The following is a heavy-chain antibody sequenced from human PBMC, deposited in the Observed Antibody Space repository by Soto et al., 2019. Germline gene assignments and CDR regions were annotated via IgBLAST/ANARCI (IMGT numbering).Heavy chain of an antibody. CDR3: AKDGAYCGGDCCHTPPDWDFDL. D-gene: IGHD2-21*02. Sequence: GGSLRLSCAASGFTFSSYAMSWVRQAPGKGLEWVSAISGSGGSTYYADSVKGRFTISRDNSKNTLYLQMNSLRAEDTAVYYCAKDGAYCGGDCCHTPPDWDFDLWGRGTLVTVSS. V-gene: IGHV3-23*01. CDR2: ISGSGGST. J-gene: IGHJ2*01. CDR1: GFTFSSYA.